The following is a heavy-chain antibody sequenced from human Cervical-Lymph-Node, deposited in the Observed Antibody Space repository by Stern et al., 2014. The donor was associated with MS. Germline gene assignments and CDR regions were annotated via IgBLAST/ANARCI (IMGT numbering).Heavy chain of an antibody. CDR1: GGGVSSGDRY. CDR2: ISYSGNT. CDR3: ARVTEFLRFFYPDY. V-gene: IGHV4-31*03. D-gene: IGHD3-3*01. J-gene: IGHJ4*02. Sequence: QMQLVQSGPGLVKPSQTLSLTCTVSGGGVSSGDRYWSWIRQHPGKGLEWIGYISYSGNTYYNPSLESRVTISMDRSKNQFSLKLRSVTAADTAVYYCARVTEFLRFFYPDYWGQGTRVTVSS.